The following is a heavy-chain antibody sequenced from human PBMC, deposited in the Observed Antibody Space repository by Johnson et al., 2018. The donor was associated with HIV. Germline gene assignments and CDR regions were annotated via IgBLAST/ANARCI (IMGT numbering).Heavy chain of an antibody. D-gene: IGHD2-21*01. Sequence: QMQLVESGGGVVQPGRSLRLSCEASGFSFSSYGMHWVRQAPGKGLEWVANIWYDGSNNYYADSVKGRFTISRDNSKNTLYLQMNSLRDEDTAVYYCARGGGCGGDCYSGYDAFDIWGQGTLVTVSS. CDR2: IWYDGSNN. CDR1: GFSFSSYG. CDR3: ARGGGCGGDCYSGYDAFDI. J-gene: IGHJ3*02. V-gene: IGHV3-30*19.